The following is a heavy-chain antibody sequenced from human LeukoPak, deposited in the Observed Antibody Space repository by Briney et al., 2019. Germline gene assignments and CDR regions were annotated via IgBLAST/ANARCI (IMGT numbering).Heavy chain of an antibody. J-gene: IGHJ6*03. D-gene: IGHD4-11*01. CDR3: AKATVTTNYYYYYMDV. CDR2: ISYDGSNK. CDR1: GFTFSSYG. Sequence: GRSLRLSCAASGFTFSSYGMHWVRQAPGKGLEWVAVISYDGSNKYYADSVKGRFTISRDNSKNTLYLQMNSLRAEDTAVYYCAKATVTTNYYYYYMDVWGKGTTVAVSS. V-gene: IGHV3-30*18.